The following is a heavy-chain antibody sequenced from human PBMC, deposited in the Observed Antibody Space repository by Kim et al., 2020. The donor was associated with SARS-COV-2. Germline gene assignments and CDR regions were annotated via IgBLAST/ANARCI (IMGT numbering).Heavy chain of an antibody. Sequence: ASVKVSCKASGYTFTGSYIHWVRQAPGQGLEWMGWINPNSGDTNYAQKFQGRVTMTRDTSISTAYMELSRLRSDDTAVYYCAKLYSGSNYYYYGMDVWGQGTTVTVSS. CDR3: AKLYSGSNYYYYGMDV. CDR2: INPNSGDT. D-gene: IGHD1-26*01. V-gene: IGHV1-2*02. CDR1: GYTFTGSY. J-gene: IGHJ6*02.